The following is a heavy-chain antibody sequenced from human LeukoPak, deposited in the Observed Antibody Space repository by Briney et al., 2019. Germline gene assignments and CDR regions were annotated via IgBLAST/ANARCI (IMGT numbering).Heavy chain of an antibody. Sequence: PGGSLRLSCAASGFTFSSYAMSWVRQAPGKGLEWVSAISGSGGSTYYANSVKGRFTISRDNSKNTLYLQMKSLRAEDTAVYYCAGSVTVVXATYDAFDIWGQGTMVTVSS. J-gene: IGHJ3*02. V-gene: IGHV3-23*01. CDR1: GFTFSSYA. CDR3: AGSVTVVXATYDAFDI. D-gene: IGHD2-15*01. CDR2: ISGSGGST.